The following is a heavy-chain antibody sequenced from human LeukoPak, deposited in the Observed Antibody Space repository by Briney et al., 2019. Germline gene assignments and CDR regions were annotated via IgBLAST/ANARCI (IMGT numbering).Heavy chain of an antibody. Sequence: PSETLSLTCTVSGGSISSSSYYWGWIRQPPGKGLEWIGSIYYSGSTYYNPSLKSRVTISVDTSKNQFSLKLSSVTAADTAVYYCARGHAGVDYWGQGTLVTVSS. V-gene: IGHV4-39*07. J-gene: IGHJ4*02. D-gene: IGHD7-27*01. CDR3: ARGHAGVDY. CDR1: GGSISSSSYY. CDR2: IYYSGST.